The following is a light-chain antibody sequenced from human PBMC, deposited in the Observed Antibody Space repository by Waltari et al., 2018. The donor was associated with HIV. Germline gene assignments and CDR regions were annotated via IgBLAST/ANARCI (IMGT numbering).Light chain of an antibody. CDR3: QTWDTGIII. Sequence: QPVVTQSPSAAASLGASVKLTCTLSSGHSDYPIAWHQQHPQKGLRYLMRLNNDGSHYKGDGIPDRFSGSSSGAERYLIISSLQSGDEADYYCQTWDTGIIIFGGGTKLTVL. CDR2: LNNDGSH. J-gene: IGLJ2*01. V-gene: IGLV4-69*01. CDR1: SGHSDYP.